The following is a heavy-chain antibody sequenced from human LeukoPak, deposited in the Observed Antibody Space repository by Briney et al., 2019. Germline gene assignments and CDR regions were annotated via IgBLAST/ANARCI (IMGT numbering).Heavy chain of an antibody. V-gene: IGHV4-30-2*01. J-gene: IGHJ4*02. CDR2: IYHSGST. Sequence: SETLSLTCTVSGGSISGGGYYWSWIRQPPGKGLEWIAYIYHSGSTYYNPSLRSRVTISVDRSENQFSLKLNSVTAADTAVYYCARGEPYYFDYWGQGTLVTVSS. CDR1: GGSISGGGYY. CDR3: ARGEPYYFDY.